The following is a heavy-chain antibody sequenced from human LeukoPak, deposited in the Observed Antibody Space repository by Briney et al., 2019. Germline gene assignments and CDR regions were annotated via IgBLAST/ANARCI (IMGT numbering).Heavy chain of an antibody. CDR3: ARVRGSYSEFDY. J-gene: IGHJ4*02. D-gene: IGHD1-26*01. V-gene: IGHV3-11*01. Sequence: GGSLRLSCAASGFTFSDYYMSWIRQAPGKGLEWVSYISSSGSTIYYADSVKGRFTISRDNDKNPLYLQTNSLRAEDTAVYYCARVRGSYSEFDYWGQGTLVTVSS. CDR2: ISSSGSTI. CDR1: GFTFSDYY.